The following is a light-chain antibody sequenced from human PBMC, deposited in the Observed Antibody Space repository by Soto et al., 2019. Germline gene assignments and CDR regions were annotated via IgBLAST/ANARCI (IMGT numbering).Light chain of an antibody. V-gene: IGLV1-44*01. CDR1: SSNIGSNA. CDR2: SND. CDR3: AAWDDSLNGWV. J-gene: IGLJ3*02. Sequence: QPVLTQPPSASGTPGQRVTISCSGSSSNIGSNAVNWYQQLPGTAPKLLIYSNDQRPSGVPDRFSGSESGTSVSLAISGLQSEDEADYYCAAWDDSLNGWVFGGGTKVTVL.